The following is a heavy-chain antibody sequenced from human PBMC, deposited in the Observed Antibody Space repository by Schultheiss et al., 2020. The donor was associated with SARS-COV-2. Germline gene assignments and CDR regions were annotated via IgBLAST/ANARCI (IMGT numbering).Heavy chain of an antibody. Sequence: GGSLRLSCAASGFTFSSYWMHWVRQAPGKGLVWVSAISGSGGSTYYADSVKGRFTISRDNSKNTLYLQMNSLRAEDTAVYYCAKGQFSSGWWGDYYYYGMDVWGQGTTVTVSS. J-gene: IGHJ6*02. V-gene: IGHV3-23*01. CDR2: ISGSGGST. D-gene: IGHD6-19*01. CDR3: AKGQFSSGWWGDYYYYGMDV. CDR1: GFTFSSYW.